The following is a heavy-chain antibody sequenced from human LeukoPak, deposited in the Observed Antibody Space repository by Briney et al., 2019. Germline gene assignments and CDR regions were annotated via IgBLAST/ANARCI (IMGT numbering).Heavy chain of an antibody. D-gene: IGHD5-12*01. Sequence: GGSLRLSCAASGFTFSSYEMNWVRQAPGKGLEWVSVIYSGGSTYYADSVKGRFTISRDNSKNTLYLQMNSLRAEDTAVYYCARDSAYSGYDQKLDYWGQGTLVTVSS. J-gene: IGHJ4*02. CDR2: IYSGGST. CDR3: ARDSAYSGYDQKLDY. V-gene: IGHV3-53*01. CDR1: GFTFSSYE.